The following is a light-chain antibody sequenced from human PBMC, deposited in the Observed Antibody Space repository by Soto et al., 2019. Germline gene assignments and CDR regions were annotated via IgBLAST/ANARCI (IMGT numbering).Light chain of an antibody. Sequence: QSVLTQSPPASASLGASVKLTCTLSSGHSNYAIAWPQQQSEKGPRHTVKLNSDGSHSKGDRIPDRFSGSSSGAERYLTISSLQSEDEADYPCQTWGSGIGVFGGGTKLTVL. J-gene: IGLJ2*01. CDR1: SGHSNYA. CDR2: LNSDGSH. V-gene: IGLV4-69*01. CDR3: QTWGSGIGV.